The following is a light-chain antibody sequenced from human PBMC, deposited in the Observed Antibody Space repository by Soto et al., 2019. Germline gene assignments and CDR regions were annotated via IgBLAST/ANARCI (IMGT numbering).Light chain of an antibody. CDR2: GAS. V-gene: IGKV3-20*01. CDR1: QSVTNSF. Sequence: EIVLAQSPGTLSLSPVERATLSCRASQSVTNSFLAWYQQKPGQAPRLLIYGASRRATGIPDRFTGSGSGTDFTLTISSLQPDDFATYYCQQYNSYSFGEGTKVDIK. CDR3: QQYNSYS. J-gene: IGKJ1*01.